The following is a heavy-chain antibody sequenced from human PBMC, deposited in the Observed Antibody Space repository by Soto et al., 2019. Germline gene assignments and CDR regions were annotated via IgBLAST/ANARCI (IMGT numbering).Heavy chain of an antibody. CDR3: ARLHGYCISTSCYGYYAMDV. V-gene: IGHV4-39*01. J-gene: IGHJ6*02. CDR2: ISYSGST. Sequence: CVTRTVSDGTRVGVRYYWSWISKSPEKGLEWIASISYSGSTYYNPTLKSRLIISVDTSKNQFSLKLSSVTAADTAVYYCARLHGYCISTSCYGYYAMDVWGQGTTVTVSS. CDR1: DGTRVGVRYY. D-gene: IGHD2-2*01.